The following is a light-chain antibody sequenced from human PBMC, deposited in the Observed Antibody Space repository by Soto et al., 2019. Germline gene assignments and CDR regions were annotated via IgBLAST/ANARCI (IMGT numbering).Light chain of an antibody. CDR1: SSDVGGSNY. V-gene: IGLV2-14*01. CDR3: CSYTTSSTLV. CDR2: EVS. Sequence: QSALTQPASVSGSPGQSITISCTGTSSDVGGSNYVSWYKHHPGKAPKLMIYEVSNRPSGVSNRLSGSKSGNTASLTISGLQAEDEADYYCCSYTTSSTLVFGGGTKLTVL. J-gene: IGLJ2*01.